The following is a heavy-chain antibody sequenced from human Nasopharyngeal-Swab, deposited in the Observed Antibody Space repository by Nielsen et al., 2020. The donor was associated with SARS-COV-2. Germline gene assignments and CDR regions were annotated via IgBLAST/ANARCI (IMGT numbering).Heavy chain of an antibody. CDR2: INDSGST. D-gene: IGHD2-2*01. J-gene: IGHJ4*02. CDR3: ARDAYCSSINCELPPFDF. V-gene: IGHV4-34*01. Sequence: WLRQPPGEGLHWIGEINDSGSTTYNPSLKRRVTISVDTSKNQFSLKLSSVTAADTAVYYCARDAYCSSINCELPPFDFWGQGTLVTV.